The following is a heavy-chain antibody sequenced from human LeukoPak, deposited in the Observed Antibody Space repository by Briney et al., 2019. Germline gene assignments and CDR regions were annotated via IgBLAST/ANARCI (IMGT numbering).Heavy chain of an antibody. D-gene: IGHD3-22*01. CDR2: IYTSGST. CDR3: ARVSYDSSGYYLDH. CDR1: GGSISSYY. J-gene: IGHJ4*02. V-gene: IGHV4-4*07. Sequence: PSETLSLTCTVSGGSISSYYWSWIRQPAGKGREWIGRIYTSGSTNYNPSLKSRVTMSVDTSKNQFSLKLSSVTAADTAVYYCARVSYDSSGYYLDHWGQGTLVTVSS.